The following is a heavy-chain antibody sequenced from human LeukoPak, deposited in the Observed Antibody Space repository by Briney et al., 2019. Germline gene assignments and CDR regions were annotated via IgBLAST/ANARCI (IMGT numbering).Heavy chain of an antibody. Sequence: NTSETLSLTCAVYGGSFSGYYWSWIRQPPGKGLEWIGEINHSGSTNYNPSLKSRVTISVDTSKNQFSLKLSSVTAADTAVYYCARGPRTYYFDYWGQGTLVTVSS. D-gene: IGHD3-16*01. V-gene: IGHV4-34*01. J-gene: IGHJ4*02. CDR2: INHSGST. CDR1: GGSFSGYY. CDR3: ARGPRTYYFDY.